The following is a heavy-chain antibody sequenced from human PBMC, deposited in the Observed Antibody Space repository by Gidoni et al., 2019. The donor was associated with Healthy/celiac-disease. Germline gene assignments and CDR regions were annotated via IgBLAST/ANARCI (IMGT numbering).Heavy chain of an antibody. CDR3: TRPSSGYYLRYYYYGMDV. Sequence: EVQLVESGGGLVQPGVSLELSCAASGFTFICSAIPWVRQASGKGMEWVGRIRSKANSYATAYAASVKGRCTISRDDSKNTAYLQMNSLKTEDTAVYYCTRPSSGYYLRYYYYGMDVWGQGTTVTVSS. CDR2: IRSKANSYAT. D-gene: IGHD3-22*01. CDR1: GFTFICSA. J-gene: IGHJ6*02. V-gene: IGHV3-73*02.